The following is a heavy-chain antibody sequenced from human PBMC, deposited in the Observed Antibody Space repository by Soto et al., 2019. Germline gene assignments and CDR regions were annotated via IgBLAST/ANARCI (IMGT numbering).Heavy chain of an antibody. J-gene: IGHJ6*02. CDR1: GYSFTSYW. CDR3: ATPDSSGYYPPQYYGMDV. Sequence: PGESLKISCKGSGYSFTSYWISWVRQMPGKGLEWMGRIDPSDSYTNYSPSFQGHVTISADKSISTAYLQWSSLKASDTAMYYCATPDSSGYYPPQYYGMDVWGQGTTVTVSS. CDR2: IDPSDSYT. V-gene: IGHV5-10-1*01. D-gene: IGHD3-22*01.